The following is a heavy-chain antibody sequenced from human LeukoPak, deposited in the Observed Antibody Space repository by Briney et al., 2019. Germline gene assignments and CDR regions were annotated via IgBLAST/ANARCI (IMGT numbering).Heavy chain of an antibody. CDR2: INHSGST. D-gene: IGHD3-3*01. Sequence: SETLSLTCAVYGGSFSGYYWSWIRQPPGKGLEWIGEINHSGSTNYNPSLKSRVTISVDTSKNQFSLKLSSVTAADTAVYYWARAAYDFWGGYYNWFDPWGQGTLVTVSS. CDR1: GGSFSGYY. V-gene: IGHV4-34*01. CDR3: ARAAYDFWGGYYNWFDP. J-gene: IGHJ5*02.